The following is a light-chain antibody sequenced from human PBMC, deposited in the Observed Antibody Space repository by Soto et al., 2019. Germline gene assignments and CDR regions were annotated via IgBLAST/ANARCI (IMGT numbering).Light chain of an antibody. CDR2: DAS. J-gene: IGKJ1*01. CDR1: QNVNKW. V-gene: IGKV1-5*01. Sequence: DIQMTQSPSTLSASVGDRVTITCRASQNVNKWLAWFQQKPGKVPKLLIFDASTLQTGVLSRFGGGGSGTEFTLTISGLQPDDFATYYCQQYNSYSPWTFGPGTKVEI. CDR3: QQYNSYSPWT.